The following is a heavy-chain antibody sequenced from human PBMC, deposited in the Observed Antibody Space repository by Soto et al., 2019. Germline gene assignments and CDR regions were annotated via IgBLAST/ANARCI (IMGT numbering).Heavy chain of an antibody. J-gene: IGHJ5*02. CDR1: GYTFTSYG. D-gene: IGHD3-16*01. Sequence: QVQLVQSGAEVKKPGASVKVSCKASGYTFTSYGISWVRQAPGQGLEWMGWIRTYNGNTHHAQKFQCRVTMTTDTSTSTAYMELRSLRSDDTAVYYCASEWGQINLGWFDPCGQGTLVTVSS. V-gene: IGHV1-18*04. CDR2: IRTYNGNT. CDR3: ASEWGQINLGWFDP.